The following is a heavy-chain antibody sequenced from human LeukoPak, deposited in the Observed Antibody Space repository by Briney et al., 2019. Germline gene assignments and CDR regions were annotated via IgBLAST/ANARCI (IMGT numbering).Heavy chain of an antibody. CDR3: ARHSITMVRGVRNWFDP. D-gene: IGHD3-10*01. Sequence: SQTLSLTCAISGDSVSSNSAAWNWSRQSPSRGLEWRGRTYYRSKWYNDYAVSVKSRITINPDTSKNQFSLQLNSVTPEDTAVYYCARHSITMVRGVRNWFDPWGQGTLVTVSS. V-gene: IGHV6-1*01. J-gene: IGHJ5*02. CDR1: GDSVSSNSAA. CDR2: TYYRSKWYN.